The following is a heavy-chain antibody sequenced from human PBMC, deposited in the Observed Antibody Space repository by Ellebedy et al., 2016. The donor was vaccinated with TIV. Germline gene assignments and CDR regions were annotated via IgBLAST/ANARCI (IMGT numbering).Heavy chain of an antibody. J-gene: IGHJ6*03. CDR1: GFTFSSYG. D-gene: IGHD3-10*01. CDR2: IWYDGSNK. V-gene: IGHV3-33*01. Sequence: GESLKISXAASGFTFSSYGMHWVRQAPGKGLEWVAVIWYDGSNKYYADSVKGRFTISRDNAKNSLYLQMNSLRAEDTAVYYCARTQVTDYYYYYMDVWGKGTTVTVSS. CDR3: ARTQVTDYYYYYMDV.